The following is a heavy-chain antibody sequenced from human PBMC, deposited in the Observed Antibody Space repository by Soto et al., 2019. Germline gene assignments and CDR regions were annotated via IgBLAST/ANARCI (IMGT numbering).Heavy chain of an antibody. V-gene: IGHV1-69*02. CDR2: TIPAIDLI. J-gene: IGHJ4*02. D-gene: IGHD3-10*01. Sequence: QVQLVQSGAEVKKPGASVKVSCKASAGTFDTYSIMWVRQAPGQGLEWMGRTIPAIDLINYAQKFQGRFTITVDKSTTTVYMELRSLRYEDKAIYYCARTGSFDYWGQGTLVTVSS. CDR1: AGTFDTYS. CDR3: ARTGSFDY.